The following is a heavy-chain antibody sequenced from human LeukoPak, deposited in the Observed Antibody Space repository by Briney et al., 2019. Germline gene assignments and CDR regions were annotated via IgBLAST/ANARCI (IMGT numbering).Heavy chain of an antibody. D-gene: IGHD3-22*01. Sequence: ASVKVSCKASGYTFTGYYIHCVRQAPGQRLEWMGWINPNSGGTNYAQKFQGRVTMTRDTSMSTAYMELSRLRSDDAAVDYCARDTRYYYDSSAYYRSDAFDIWGQGTMVTVSS. CDR2: INPNSGGT. V-gene: IGHV1-2*02. CDR1: GYTFTGYY. CDR3: ARDTRYYYDSSAYYRSDAFDI. J-gene: IGHJ3*02.